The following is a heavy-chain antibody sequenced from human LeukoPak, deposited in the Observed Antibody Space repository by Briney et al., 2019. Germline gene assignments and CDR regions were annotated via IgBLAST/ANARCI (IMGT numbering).Heavy chain of an antibody. J-gene: IGHJ4*02. V-gene: IGHV4-4*02. CDR1: GGSISSSNW. CDR3: ARGRGIVVVPAAGYFDY. CDR2: IYHSGST. Sequence: SETLSLTCAVSGGSISSSNWWSWVRQPPGKGLEWIGEIYHSGSTNYNPSLKSRVTISVDKSKNQFSLKLSSVTAADTAVYYCARGRGIVVVPAAGYFDYWGQGTLVTVSS. D-gene: IGHD2-2*01.